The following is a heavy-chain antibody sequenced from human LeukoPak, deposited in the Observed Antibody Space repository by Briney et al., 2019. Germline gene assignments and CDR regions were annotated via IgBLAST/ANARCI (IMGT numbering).Heavy chain of an antibody. J-gene: IGHJ5*02. CDR1: GFTFDDYT. CDR3: AKDYSSGFDGWFDP. D-gene: IGHD3-22*01. V-gene: IGHV3-43*01. CDR2: ISWDGGGT. Sequence: GGSLRLSCAASGFTFDDYTMHCVRQAPGKGLEWVSLISWDGGGTYYADSVKGRFTISRDNSKNSLYLQMNSLRIEDTALYYCAKDYSSGFDGWFDPWGQGTLVTVSS.